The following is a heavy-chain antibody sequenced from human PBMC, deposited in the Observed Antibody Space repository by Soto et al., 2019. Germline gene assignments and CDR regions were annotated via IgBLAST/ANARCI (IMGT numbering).Heavy chain of an antibody. D-gene: IGHD6-19*01. CDR2: IKQDGSDK. CDR3: ARDSVAGRAFDI. V-gene: IGHV3-7*04. Sequence: EVQLVESGGGLVQPGGSLRLSCAASGFTFSSYWMSWVRQAPGKGLEWVAHIKQDGSDKYYVDSVKGRFTISRDNAEKSLSLQMNSLRAEDTAVYYCARDSVAGRAFDIWGQGTMVTVSS. CDR1: GFTFSSYW. J-gene: IGHJ3*02.